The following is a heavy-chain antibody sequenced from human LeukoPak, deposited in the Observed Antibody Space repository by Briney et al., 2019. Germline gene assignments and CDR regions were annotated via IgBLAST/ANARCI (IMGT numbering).Heavy chain of an antibody. V-gene: IGHV4-59*08. CDR3: ARRGYHYYAMDV. CDR1: GGSISSYY. D-gene: IGHD5-12*01. J-gene: IGHJ6*02. Sequence: SETLSLTCTVSGGSISSYYWSWIRQPPGKGLEWIGYIYYSGSTNYNPSLKSRVTISVDTSKSQFSLKLSSVTAADTAVYYCARRGYHYYAMDVWGQGTTVTVSS. CDR2: IYYSGST.